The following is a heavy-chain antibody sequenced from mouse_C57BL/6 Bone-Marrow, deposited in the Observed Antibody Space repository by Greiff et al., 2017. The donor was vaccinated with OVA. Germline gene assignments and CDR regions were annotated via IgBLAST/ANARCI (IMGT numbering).Heavy chain of an antibody. CDR2: IDPENGDT. D-gene: IGHD2-3*01. Sequence: EVQLQQSGAELVRPGASVKLSCTASGFNIKDDYMHWVKQRPEQGLEWIGWIDPENGDTEYASKFQGKATITADTSSNTAYLQLSSLTSEDTAVYYCTTCDDGLDYWGQGTTLTVSS. CDR1: GFNIKDDY. CDR3: TTCDDGLDY. J-gene: IGHJ2*01. V-gene: IGHV14-4*01.